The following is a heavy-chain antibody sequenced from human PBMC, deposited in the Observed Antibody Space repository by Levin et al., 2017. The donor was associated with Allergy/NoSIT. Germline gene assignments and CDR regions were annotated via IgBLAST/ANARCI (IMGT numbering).Heavy chain of an antibody. D-gene: IGHD2-15*01. V-gene: IGHV3-23*01. CDR2: VSENGVTT. Sequence: GESLKISCAASGFTFSSYAMNWVRQAPGKGLEWVSAVSENGVTTYYADSVKGRFTISRDNSKNTLYLQMNSLRAEDTAAYYCAKVAGYCAGGSCFYYYDYWGQGTLVTVSS. J-gene: IGHJ4*02. CDR3: AKVAGYCAGGSCFYYYDY. CDR1: GFTFSSYA.